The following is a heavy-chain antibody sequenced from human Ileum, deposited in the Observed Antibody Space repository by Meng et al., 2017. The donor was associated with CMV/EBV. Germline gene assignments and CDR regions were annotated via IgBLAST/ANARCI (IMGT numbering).Heavy chain of an antibody. D-gene: IGHD6-6*01. CDR3: ARDQEYSSSSRNDY. V-gene: IGHV3-48*04. J-gene: IGHJ4*02. Sequence: GESLTLTCVASGFTFSSYTMNWVRQAPGKGLEWVSYITSSSTIYYADSVKGRFTISRDNAKNSLYLQMNRLRAEDTAVYYCARDQEYSSSSRNDYWGQGTLVTVSS. CDR1: GFTFSSYT. CDR2: ITSSSTI.